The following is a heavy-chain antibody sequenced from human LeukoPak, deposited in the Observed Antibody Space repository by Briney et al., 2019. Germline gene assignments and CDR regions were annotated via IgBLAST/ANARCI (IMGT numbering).Heavy chain of an antibody. CDR3: ARGPPPTWFGELFWVYFDY. V-gene: IGHV4-61*08. CDR2: IYYSGST. Sequence: SETLSLTCTVSGGSISSGDYYWSWIRQPPGKGLEWIGYIYYSGSTNYNPSLKSRVTISVDTSKNQFSLKLSSVTAADTAVYYCARGPPPTWFGELFWVYFDYWGQGTLVTVSS. D-gene: IGHD3-10*01. CDR1: GGSISSGDYY. J-gene: IGHJ4*02.